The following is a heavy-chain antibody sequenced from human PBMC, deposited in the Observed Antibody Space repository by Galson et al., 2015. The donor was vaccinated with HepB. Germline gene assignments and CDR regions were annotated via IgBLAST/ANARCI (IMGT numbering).Heavy chain of an antibody. J-gene: IGHJ4*02. V-gene: IGHV3-11*04. CDR3: AKDPYLYSALAGTMAGFDY. D-gene: IGHD6-19*01. CDR2: ISHSGTTV. Sequence: SLRLSCAASGFTFSDYYMSWMRQAPGKGLEWLSYISHSGTTVYHADSLKGRFSISRDNAKNSLYLPMNSLRAEDTALYYCAKDPYLYSALAGTMAGFDYWGQGTLVTVSS. CDR1: GFTFSDYY.